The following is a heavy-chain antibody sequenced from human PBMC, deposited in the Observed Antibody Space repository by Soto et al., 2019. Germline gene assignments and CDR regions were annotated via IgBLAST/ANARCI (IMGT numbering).Heavy chain of an antibody. Sequence: PGGSLRLSCSASGFVFSYYAIHWVRQAPGEGLEYVSGISTNGDSTFYADSVKGRFTISRDNSRDTLYLQMRSLRAEDTAVYYCVKGTYHSDSSGYYPDYWGQGTLVTVSS. CDR2: ISTNGDST. J-gene: IGHJ4*02. V-gene: IGHV3-64D*06. CDR1: GFVFSYYA. CDR3: VKGTYHSDSSGYYPDY. D-gene: IGHD3-22*01.